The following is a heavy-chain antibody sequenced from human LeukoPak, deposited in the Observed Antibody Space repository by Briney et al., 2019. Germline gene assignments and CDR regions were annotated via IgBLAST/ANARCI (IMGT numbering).Heavy chain of an antibody. CDR1: GYTFSTFW. CDR2: IYPGDSDT. CDR3: ARHLSGFDY. J-gene: IGHJ4*02. V-gene: IGHV5-51*01. Sequence: GESLKISCKASGYTFSTFWIGWVRQMPGKGLEWMGIIYPGDSDTRYSPSFQGQVTISADKSISTAYLQWSTLKASDTAMYYCARHLSGFDYWGQGTLVTVSS.